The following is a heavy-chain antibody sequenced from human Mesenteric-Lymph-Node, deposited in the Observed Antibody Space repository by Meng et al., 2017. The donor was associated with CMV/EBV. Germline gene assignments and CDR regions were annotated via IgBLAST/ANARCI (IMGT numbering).Heavy chain of an antibody. D-gene: IGHD4-23*01. J-gene: IGHJ4*02. V-gene: IGHV4-34*01. CDR3: ARHQRWLKSEGGFNY. Sequence: QLQPAGAVLFNPSDTLSLTCAVYGGSFRGYYWSWIRQPPGKGLEWIGEINHSGSTNYNPSLKSRVTISVDTSKNQFSLKLSSVTAADTAVYYCARHQRWLKSEGGFNYWGQGTLVTVSS. CDR1: GGSFRGYY. CDR2: INHSGST.